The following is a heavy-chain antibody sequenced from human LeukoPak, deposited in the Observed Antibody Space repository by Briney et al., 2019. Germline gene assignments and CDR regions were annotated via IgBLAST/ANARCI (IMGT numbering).Heavy chain of an antibody. D-gene: IGHD3-3*01. CDR3: ARRHDFWSGYYFEADAFDI. J-gene: IGHJ3*02. V-gene: IGHV4-38-2*02. CDR1: GYSISSGYY. CDR2: IYHSGST. Sequence: SETLSLTCTVSGYSISSGYYWGWIRQPPGKGLEWIGSIYHSGSTYYNPSLKSRVTISVDTSKNQFSLKLSSVTAADTAVYYCARRHDFWSGYYFEADAFDIWGQGTMVTVSS.